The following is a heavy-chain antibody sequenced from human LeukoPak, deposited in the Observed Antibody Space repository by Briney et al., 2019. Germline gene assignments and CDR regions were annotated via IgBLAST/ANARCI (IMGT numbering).Heavy chain of an antibody. J-gene: IGHJ4*02. Sequence: GGSLRLSCAASGFTFSTYWMTWVRQAPGKGLEWVANINQDGSKINYVDSVKGRFTISRDNAKNSLYLQMNSLRAEDTAVYYCASRAHFWSGPGGWGQGTLVTVSS. CDR1: GFTFSTYW. D-gene: IGHD3-3*02. CDR3: ASRAHFWSGPGG. V-gene: IGHV3-7*01. CDR2: INQDGSKI.